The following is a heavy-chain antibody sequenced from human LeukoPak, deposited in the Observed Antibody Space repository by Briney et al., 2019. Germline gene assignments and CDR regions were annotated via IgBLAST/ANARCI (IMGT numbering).Heavy chain of an antibody. CDR3: ARDRSIYSYGRMDV. J-gene: IGHJ6*04. CDR2: IYHSGST. Sequence: SETLSLTCTVSGYSISSGYYWVWIRQPPGKGLEWIGSIYHSGSTYYNPSLKSRVTISVDTSKNQFSLKLSSVTAADTAVYYCARDRSIYSYGRMDVWGKGTTVTVSS. V-gene: IGHV4-38-2*02. D-gene: IGHD5-18*01. CDR1: GYSISSGYY.